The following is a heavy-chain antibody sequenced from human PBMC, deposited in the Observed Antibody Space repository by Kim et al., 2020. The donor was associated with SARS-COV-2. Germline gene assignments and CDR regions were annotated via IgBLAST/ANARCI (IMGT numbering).Heavy chain of an antibody. CDR3: AKGGSWYDNWFDP. J-gene: IGHJ5*02. V-gene: IGHV3-33*06. Sequence: ADSVKGRFTISRDNSKNTLYLQMNSLRAEDTAVYYCAKGGSWYDNWFDPWGQGTLVTVSS. D-gene: IGHD6-13*01.